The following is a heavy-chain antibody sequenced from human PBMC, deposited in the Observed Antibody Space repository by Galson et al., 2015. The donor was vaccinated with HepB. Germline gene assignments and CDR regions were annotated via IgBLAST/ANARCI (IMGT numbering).Heavy chain of an antibody. CDR3: TRPGYGSSWFLDYAHGVDV. CDR1: GFTFSGSG. D-gene: IGHD6-13*01. Sequence: SLRLSCAASGFTFSGSGIHWVRQAPGKGLEWVGRIRNGANYYATAYAPSVRGKFTVSRDDLKSTAYLQMNSLTPEDTAVYYCTRPGYGSSWFLDYAHGVDVWGQGTTVIV. V-gene: IGHV3-73*01. J-gene: IGHJ6*02. CDR2: IRNGANYYAT.